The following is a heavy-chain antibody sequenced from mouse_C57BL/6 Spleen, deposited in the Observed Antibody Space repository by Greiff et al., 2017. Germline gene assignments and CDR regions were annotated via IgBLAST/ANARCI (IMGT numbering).Heavy chain of an antibody. CDR3: ARSPTGIVAY. CDR2: IHPISGST. V-gene: IGHV1-64*01. J-gene: IGHJ3*01. CDR1: GYTFTSYW. Sequence: QVQLQQPGAELVKPGASVKLSCKASGYTFTSYWMHWVKQRPGQGLEWIGMIHPISGSTNYNEKFKSKATLTVDKSSSTAYMQLRSLTSEDSAVYYCARSPTGIVAYWGQGTLVTVSA. D-gene: IGHD4-1*02.